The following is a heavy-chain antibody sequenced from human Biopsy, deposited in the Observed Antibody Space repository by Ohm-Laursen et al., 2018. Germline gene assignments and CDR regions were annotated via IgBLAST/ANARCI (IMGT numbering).Heavy chain of an antibody. V-gene: IGHV3-74*01. CDR2: INSDGSST. J-gene: IGHJ3*01. CDR3: ARLNSGTYDASDL. CDR1: EFIFSRFW. Sequence: SLRLSCAASEFIFSRFWMYWVRQAPGKGLVWVSRINSDGSSTNYADAVKGRFTISRDNAKNTVFLQMNSPRAEDTAVYYCARLNSGTYDASDLWGQGTMVSVSS. D-gene: IGHD1-26*01.